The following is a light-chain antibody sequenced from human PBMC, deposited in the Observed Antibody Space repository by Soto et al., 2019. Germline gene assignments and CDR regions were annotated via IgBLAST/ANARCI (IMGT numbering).Light chain of an antibody. V-gene: IGLV2-14*01. J-gene: IGLJ1*01. CDR3: SSYTSSIYV. CDR2: DVS. Sequence: QSVLTQPASLSGSPGQSITISCTGTSSDVGGYNYVSWYQQHPGKAPKLMIYDVSNRPSGVSNRFSGSRSGNTAPLTISGLQAEDEADYYSSSYTSSIYVFGTGTKVTVL. CDR1: SSDVGGYNY.